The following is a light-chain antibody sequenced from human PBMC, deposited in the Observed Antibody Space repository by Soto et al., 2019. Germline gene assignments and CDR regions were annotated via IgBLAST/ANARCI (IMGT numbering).Light chain of an antibody. CDR2: GAS. V-gene: IGKV3-15*01. Sequence: IVVSQSPATLSLSPGERATLSCGASQDVSRYLAWYQQKPGQSPSLLIYGASTRVPGIPARFIGSGSGTEFTLTISSLQSEDFALYYCQQCETWPAWTFGPGTKVDIK. J-gene: IGKJ1*01. CDR3: QQCETWPAWT. CDR1: QDVSRY.